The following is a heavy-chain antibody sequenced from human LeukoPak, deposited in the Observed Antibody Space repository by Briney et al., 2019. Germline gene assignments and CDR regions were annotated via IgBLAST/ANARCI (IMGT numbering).Heavy chain of an antibody. CDR1: GGSISDYY. V-gene: IGHV4-4*07. J-gene: IGHJ6*02. CDR2: IYSSGST. Sequence: SSETLSLTCTVSGGSISDYYWSWIRQPAGKGLEWIGHIYSSGSTYYNPSLKSRVTMSVDMSKNQFSLKLSSVTAAGTAVYYCARDFPPGSGRYFYEGMDVWGQGTTVTVSS. D-gene: IGHD2-15*01. CDR3: ARDFPPGSGRYFYEGMDV.